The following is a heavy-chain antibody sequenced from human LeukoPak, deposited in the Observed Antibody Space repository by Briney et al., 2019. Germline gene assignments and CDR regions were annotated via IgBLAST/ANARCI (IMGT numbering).Heavy chain of an antibody. D-gene: IGHD3-3*01. CDR2: INHSGST. CDR3: ARTGIPDYDFWSGYPTTAHFDY. Sequence: PSETLSLTCAVYGGSFSGYYWSWIRQPPGKGLEWIGEINHSGSTNYNPSLKSRVTISVDTSKNQFSLKLSSVTAADTAVYYCARTGIPDYDFWSGYPTTAHFDYWGQGTLVTVSS. J-gene: IGHJ4*02. CDR1: GGSFSGYY. V-gene: IGHV4-34*01.